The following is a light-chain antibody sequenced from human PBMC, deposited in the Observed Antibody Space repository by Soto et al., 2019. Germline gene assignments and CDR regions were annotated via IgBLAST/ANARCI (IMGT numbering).Light chain of an antibody. V-gene: IGLV2-8*01. J-gene: IGLJ1*01. Sequence: QSALTQPPSASGSPGQSVTISCTGTSSDIGAYNFVSWYQQHPGKVPKLIIFGVTKRPSGVPARFSGSKSGNTASLTVSGLQAEDEADYYCTSHAGFNPWYVFGTGTKLTVL. CDR1: SSDIGAYNF. CDR3: TSHAGFNPWYV. CDR2: GVT.